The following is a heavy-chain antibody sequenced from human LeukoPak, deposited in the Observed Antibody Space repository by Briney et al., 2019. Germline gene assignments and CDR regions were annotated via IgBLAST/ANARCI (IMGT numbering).Heavy chain of an antibody. CDR2: IRQDGSEK. CDR1: GFTFSRYW. J-gene: IGHJ3*02. D-gene: IGHD6-25*01. V-gene: IGHV3-7*01. Sequence: HAGGSLRLSCAASGFTFSRYWMSWVRQAPGKGLERVANIRQDGSEKHYLDSVKGRITISRDNAKNSLYLQMNSLRVEDTAVYFCARWGSELPDDAFDIWGQGTMVTVSS. CDR3: ARWGSELPDDAFDI.